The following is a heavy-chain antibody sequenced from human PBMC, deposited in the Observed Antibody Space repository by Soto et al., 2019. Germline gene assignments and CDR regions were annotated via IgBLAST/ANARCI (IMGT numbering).Heavy chain of an antibody. CDR2: IYYSGST. Sequence: SETLSLTCTVSGGSVSSGSYYWSWIRQPPGKGLEWIGYIYYSGSTNYNPSLKSRVTISVDTSKNQFSLKLSSVTAADTAVYYCARGELRFLEWLSQFDPWGQGTLVTVSS. D-gene: IGHD3-3*01. CDR1: GGSVSSGSYY. CDR3: ARGELRFLEWLSQFDP. J-gene: IGHJ5*02. V-gene: IGHV4-61*01.